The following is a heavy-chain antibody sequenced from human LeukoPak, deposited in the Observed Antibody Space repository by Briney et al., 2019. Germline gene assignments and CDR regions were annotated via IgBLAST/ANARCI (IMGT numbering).Heavy chain of an antibody. V-gene: IGHV3-48*03. Sequence: GGSLRLSCAASGFTFSSYEMNWVRQAPGKGLEWVSYISSSGSTIYYADSVKGRFTISRDNAKNSLYLQMNSLRAEDTAVYYCARGSGQLVWVNWFDPWGQGTLVTVSS. CDR3: ARGSGQLVWVNWFDP. CDR2: ISSSGSTI. CDR1: GFTFSSYE. D-gene: IGHD2-2*01. J-gene: IGHJ5*02.